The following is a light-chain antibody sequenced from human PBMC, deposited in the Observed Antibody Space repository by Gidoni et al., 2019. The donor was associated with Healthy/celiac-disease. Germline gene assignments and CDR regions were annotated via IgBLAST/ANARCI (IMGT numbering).Light chain of an antibody. CDR3: QQYYSTPIT. V-gene: IGKV4-1*01. Sequence: DIVMTQSPDPLAVSLGERPTINCKSSQSVLYSSNNKNYLAWYQQKPGQPPKLLISWASTRESGVPDRFSGSGSGTDFTLTISSLQAEDVAVYYCQQYYSTPITFGQGTRLEIK. CDR2: WAS. CDR1: QSVLYSSNNKNY. J-gene: IGKJ5*01.